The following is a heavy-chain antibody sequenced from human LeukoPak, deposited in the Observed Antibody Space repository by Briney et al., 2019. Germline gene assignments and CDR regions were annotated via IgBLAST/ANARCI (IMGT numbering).Heavy chain of an antibody. V-gene: IGHV4-4*07. J-gene: IGHJ6*03. D-gene: IGHD3-10*01. CDR2: ISTSGST. CDR1: GGSISSDY. CDR3: ARGRSGYYYMDV. Sequence: PSETLSPTCTVSGGSISSDYWSWIRQPAGKGLEWIGRISTSGSTNYNPSLKSRVTTSVDTSKNQFSLNLSSVTAADTAVYYCARGRSGYYYMDVWGKGTTVTVSS.